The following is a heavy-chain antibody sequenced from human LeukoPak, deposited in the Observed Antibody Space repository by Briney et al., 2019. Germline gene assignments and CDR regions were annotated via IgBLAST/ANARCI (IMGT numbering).Heavy chain of an antibody. V-gene: IGHV3-11*01. CDR2: ISSSGSTI. Sequence: GGSLRLSCAASGFTFSNYYMSWIRQAPGKGLEWVSYISSSGSTIYYADSVKGRFTISRDNAKNSLYLQMNSLRAEDTAVYYCARFPISGYFDYWGQGTLVTVSS. CDR3: ARFPISGYFDY. D-gene: IGHD1-26*01. CDR1: GFTFSNYY. J-gene: IGHJ4*02.